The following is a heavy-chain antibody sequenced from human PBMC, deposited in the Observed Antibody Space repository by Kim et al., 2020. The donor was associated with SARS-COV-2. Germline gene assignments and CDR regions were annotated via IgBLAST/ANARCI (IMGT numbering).Heavy chain of an antibody. Sequence: GGSLRLSCAASGFTFSSYGMHWVRQAPGKGLEWVAVISYDGSNKYYADSVKGRFTISRDNSKNTLYLQMNSLRAEDTAVYYCAKDRRDGYKKNLGMDVWGQGTTVTVSS. CDR2: ISYDGSNK. CDR3: AKDRRDGYKKNLGMDV. J-gene: IGHJ6*02. CDR1: GFTFSSYG. V-gene: IGHV3-30*18. D-gene: IGHD5-12*01.